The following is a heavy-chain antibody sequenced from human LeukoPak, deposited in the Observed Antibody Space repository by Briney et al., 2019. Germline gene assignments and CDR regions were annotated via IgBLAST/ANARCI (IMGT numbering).Heavy chain of an antibody. V-gene: IGHV3-53*01. CDR3: AKARDYDFWSGYYFLAPDY. CDR1: GFTVSSNY. J-gene: IGHJ4*02. Sequence: GGSLRLSCAASGFTVSSNYMSWVRQAPGKGLEWVSVIYSGGTYYADSVKGRFTISRDNSENTLYLQMNSLRAEDTAVYYCAKARDYDFWSGYYFLAPDYWGQGTLVTVSS. CDR2: IYSGGT. D-gene: IGHD3-3*01.